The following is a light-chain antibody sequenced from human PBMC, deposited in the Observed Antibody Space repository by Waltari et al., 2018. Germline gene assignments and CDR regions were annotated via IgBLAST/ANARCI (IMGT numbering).Light chain of an antibody. CDR3: QQYNDWPHT. V-gene: IGKV3-15*01. CDR1: QRVGSN. CDR2: GSS. J-gene: IGKJ3*01. Sequence: ETLMTQSPATLSVSPGNRATLSCRASQRVGSNLAWYQQRPGQPPRLLIYGSSTRATGVPARLSCSGSGTELTLTISSLQSEDFGIYYCQQYNDWPHTFGPGTKVDIK.